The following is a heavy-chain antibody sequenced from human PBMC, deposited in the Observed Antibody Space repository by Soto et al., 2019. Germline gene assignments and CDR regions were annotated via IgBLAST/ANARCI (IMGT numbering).Heavy chain of an antibody. J-gene: IGHJ4*02. V-gene: IGHV3-23*01. CDR3: AREGIAASGGFFDY. CDR1: GITFSNYA. D-gene: IGHD6-13*01. Sequence: EVQLLESGGGLVQPGGSLRLSCAASGITFSNYAMSWVRQAPGKGLEWVSGISSGGGSAYYADSVKGRFTITRDNSKNTLYLQMNSLRAEDTAVYYCAREGIAASGGFFDYWGQGTLVTVSS. CDR2: ISSGGGSA.